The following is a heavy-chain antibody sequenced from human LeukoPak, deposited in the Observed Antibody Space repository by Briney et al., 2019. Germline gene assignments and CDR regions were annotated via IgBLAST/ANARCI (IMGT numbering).Heavy chain of an antibody. CDR3: ARVGYSYGLGY. CDR2: ISSSGSTI. J-gene: IGHJ4*02. V-gene: IGHV3-48*03. CDR1: GFTFSSYE. Sequence: GGSLRLSCAASGFTFSSYEMNWVRQAPGKGLEWVSYISSSGSTIYYADSVKGRFTISRDNAKNSLYLQMNSLRAEDTAVYYCARVGYSYGLGYWGQGTLVTVSS. D-gene: IGHD5-18*01.